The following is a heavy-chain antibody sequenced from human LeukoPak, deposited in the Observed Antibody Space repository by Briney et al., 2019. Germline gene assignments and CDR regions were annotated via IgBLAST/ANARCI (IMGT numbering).Heavy chain of an antibody. D-gene: IGHD3-3*01. J-gene: IGHJ4*02. CDR1: GFTFSSYG. Sequence: GGSLRLSCAASGFTFSSYGMHWVRQAPGKGLEWVAVISYDGSNKYYADSVKGRFTISRDNSKNTLYLQMNSLRAEDTAVYYCARVGTIFGVVITDYWGQGTLVTVSS. CDR3: ARVGTIFGVVITDY. CDR2: ISYDGSNK. V-gene: IGHV3-30*03.